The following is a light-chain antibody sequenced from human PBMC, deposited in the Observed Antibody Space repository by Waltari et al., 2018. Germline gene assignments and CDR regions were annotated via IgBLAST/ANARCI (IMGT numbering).Light chain of an antibody. CDR3: MQHSYWPLT. CDR1: QSLVRGDGNTF. J-gene: IGKJ4*01. CDR2: KVS. V-gene: IGKV2-30*02. Sequence: DVVMTQSPLSLPVTLGQPASISCTSSQSLVRGDGNTFLNWFQQRPGQSPRPLSYKVSNRDSGVPDRFSGSGSGTDFTLKISRVEAEDVGVYYCMQHSYWPLTFGGGTKVEIK.